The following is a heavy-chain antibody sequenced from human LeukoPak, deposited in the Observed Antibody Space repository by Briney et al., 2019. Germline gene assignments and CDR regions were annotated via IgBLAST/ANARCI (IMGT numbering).Heavy chain of an antibody. D-gene: IGHD2-15*01. V-gene: IGHV3-21*01. CDR3: ARGAANSYYFDY. J-gene: IGHJ4*02. CDR2: ISSSSSYI. Sequence: GGSQRLSCAASGFTFSSYSVNWVRQAPGKGLEWVSSISSSSSYIYYTDSVKGRFTISRDNAKNSLYLQMNSLRAEDTAVYYCARGAANSYYFDYWGQGTLVTVSS. CDR1: GFTFSSYS.